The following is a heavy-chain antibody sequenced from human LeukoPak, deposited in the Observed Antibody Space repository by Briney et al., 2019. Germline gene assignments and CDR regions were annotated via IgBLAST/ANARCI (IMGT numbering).Heavy chain of an antibody. CDR2: IRYSEST. J-gene: IGHJ4*02. V-gene: IGHV4-31*03. Sequence: SETLSLTCTVSGGSISSGGYYWSWIRQHPGKGLEWIGYIRYSESTYYNPSLKSRVSISVDPSENQFSLTLSSVTAADTAVYFCSRDGSSRSLYLWGQETLVTVSS. CDR3: SRDGSSRSLYL. CDR1: GGSISSGGYY. D-gene: IGHD3-10*01.